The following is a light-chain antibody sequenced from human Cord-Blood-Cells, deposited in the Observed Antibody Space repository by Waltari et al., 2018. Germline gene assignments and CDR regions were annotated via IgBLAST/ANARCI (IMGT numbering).Light chain of an antibody. Sequence: QSLLTQPLSASGTLGQRVTISCSRSSSNIARNYVYLYQQLPGTPPKLLIYRNNQRPSWVPDRCSGSKSGTSASLAISGLRSEDEADYYCAAWDDSLSGPVFGGGTKLTVL. CDR2: RNN. CDR1: SSNIARNY. J-gene: IGLJ3*02. CDR3: AAWDDSLSGPV. V-gene: IGLV1-47*01.